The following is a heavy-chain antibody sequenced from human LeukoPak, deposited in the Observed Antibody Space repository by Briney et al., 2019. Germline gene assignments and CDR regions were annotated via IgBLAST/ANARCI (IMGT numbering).Heavy chain of an antibody. J-gene: IGHJ4*02. CDR2: IGNNGGGI. Sequence: GGSLRLSCAATGLTFSTSTLYWVRHPRWQSLERVSIIGNNGGGIHYADSVKGRFTISRDNFKSALYLQMNSLRVEDTAVYYCAIDPNWGTHSWGQGVLVTVSS. CDR1: GLTFSTST. D-gene: IGHD7-27*01. V-gene: IGHV3-23*01. CDR3: AIDPNWGTHS.